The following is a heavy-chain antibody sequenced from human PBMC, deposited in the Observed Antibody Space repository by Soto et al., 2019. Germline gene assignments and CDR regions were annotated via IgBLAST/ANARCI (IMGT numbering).Heavy chain of an antibody. CDR1: GFSLSTDGVG. D-gene: IGHD3-16*01. CDR2: IYWDDDK. J-gene: IGHJ4*02. Sequence: ITLKESGPPLVKPTQTLTLTCSFSGFSLSTDGVGVGWVRQPPGLALEWLAMIYWDDDKHYNASLKSRLSITKDTSKSQVVLTMTNMDTVDTGTYYCATLTGSHWGQGALVTVSS. CDR3: ATLTGSH. V-gene: IGHV2-5*02.